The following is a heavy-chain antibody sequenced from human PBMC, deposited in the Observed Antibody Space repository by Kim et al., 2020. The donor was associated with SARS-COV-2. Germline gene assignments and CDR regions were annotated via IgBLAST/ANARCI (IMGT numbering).Heavy chain of an antibody. CDR1: GFTFSNAW. V-gene: IGHV3-15*01. J-gene: IGHJ3*02. D-gene: IGHD3-10*01. CDR2: IKSKTDGGTT. Sequence: GGSLRLSCAASGFTFSNAWMSWVLQAPGKGLEWVGRIKSKTDGGTTDYAAPVKGRFTISRDDSKNTLYLQMNSLKTEDTAVYYCTTDLYTMVRGVISLAFDIWGQGTMVTVSS. CDR3: TTDLYTMVRGVISLAFDI.